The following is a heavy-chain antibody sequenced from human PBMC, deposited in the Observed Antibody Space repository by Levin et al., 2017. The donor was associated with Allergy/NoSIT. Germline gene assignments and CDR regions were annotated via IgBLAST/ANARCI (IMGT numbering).Heavy chain of an antibody. CDR3: ANPHVDTVY. J-gene: IGHJ4*02. CDR1: GFTFSSYG. CDR2: ISYDGSNK. V-gene: IGHV3-30*18. Sequence: PGGSLRLSCAASGFTFSSYGMHWVRQAPGKGLEWVAVISYDGSNKYYADSVKGRFTISRDNSKNTLYLQMNSLRAEDTAVYYCANPHVDTVYWGQGTLVTVSS. D-gene: IGHD5-18*01.